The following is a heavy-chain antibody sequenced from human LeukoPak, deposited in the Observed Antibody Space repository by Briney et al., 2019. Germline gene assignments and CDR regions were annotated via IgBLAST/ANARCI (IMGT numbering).Heavy chain of an antibody. CDR3: ARDLFYDILTGYYNDGFDY. V-gene: IGHV4-39*07. Sequence: SETLSLTCTISGGSISSSYYWGWIRRPPGKGLEWIGSINYSGSTYYNPSLKSRVTISADTSKNQISLKMSSVTAADTAVYFCARDLFYDILTGYYNDGFDYWGQGTLVTVSS. J-gene: IGHJ4*02. CDR2: INYSGST. D-gene: IGHD3-9*01. CDR1: GGSISSSYY.